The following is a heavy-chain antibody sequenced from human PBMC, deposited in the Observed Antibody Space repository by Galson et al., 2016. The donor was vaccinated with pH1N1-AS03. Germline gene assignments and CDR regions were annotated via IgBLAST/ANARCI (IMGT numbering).Heavy chain of an antibody. J-gene: IGHJ4*02. CDR1: AFPLRNYA. D-gene: IGHD3-16*01. V-gene: IGHV3-23*01. Sequence: LRLSCAASAFPLRNYALRWVRQAPGKGLEWVSTLGSGGDTHYADSVKGRFTISRDKSKNTMYLQMNSLRAEDTAIYYCTQGEGGGPDDDWGQGTLVTVSS. CDR3: TQGEGGGPDDD. CDR2: LGSGGDT.